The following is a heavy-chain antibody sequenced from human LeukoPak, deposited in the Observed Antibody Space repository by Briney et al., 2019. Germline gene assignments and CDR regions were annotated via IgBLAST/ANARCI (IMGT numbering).Heavy chain of an antibody. CDR1: GGSISTYY. Sequence: SETLSLTCTVSGGSISTYYWRWIRQAPGQGLEWIGYIYYRGSTNYNPSLKSRVTISLDTSKNQFSLKLNSVTAADTAMYYCARSFSPNYYDLLDYWGQGTLVTVSS. CDR2: IYYRGST. V-gene: IGHV4-59*01. CDR3: ARSFSPNYYDLLDY. D-gene: IGHD3-22*01. J-gene: IGHJ4*02.